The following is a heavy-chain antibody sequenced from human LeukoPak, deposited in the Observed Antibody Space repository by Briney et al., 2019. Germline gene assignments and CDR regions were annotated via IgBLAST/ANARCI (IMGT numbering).Heavy chain of an antibody. J-gene: IGHJ4*02. CDR2: IFYSGSS. V-gene: IGHV4-59*01. D-gene: IGHD3-10*02. CDR1: GGSISSYY. Sequence: SETLSLTCTVSGGSISSYYWGWIRQPPGKGLEWIGYIFYSGSSNHNPSLKSRVTISVDTSKNQFSLRLSFVTAADTAVFYCARGVRRPLNVGATHFDFWGQGTLVTVSS. CDR3: ARGVRRPLNVGATHFDF.